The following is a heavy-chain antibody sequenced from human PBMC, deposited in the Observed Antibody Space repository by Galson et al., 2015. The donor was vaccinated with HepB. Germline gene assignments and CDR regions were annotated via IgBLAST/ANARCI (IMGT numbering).Heavy chain of an antibody. J-gene: IGHJ4*02. D-gene: IGHD3-22*01. CDR2: ISTSSNTI. CDR3: VRDSTSSGYPDY. V-gene: IGHV3-48*02. CDR1: GFTFSSYN. Sequence: SLRLSCAASGFTFSSYNMNWVRQAPGKGLEWVSYISTSSNTIYYADSVKGRFTISRDNAKNSLYLQMNSPRDEDTAVYYCVRDSTSSGYPDYWGQGSLVTVSS.